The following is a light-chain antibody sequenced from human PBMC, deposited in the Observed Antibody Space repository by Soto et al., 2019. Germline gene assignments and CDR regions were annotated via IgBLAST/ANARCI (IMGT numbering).Light chain of an antibody. CDR3: HHFNTWPPKA. V-gene: IGKV3D-15*01. CDR1: QSVDND. J-gene: IGKJ1*01. Sequence: EIVMTQSPATLSVSPGDRATLSCRASQSVDNDLAWYQQKPGQPPRLLIYDASTRATGIPARFSGSQSGTEFTLTISSLLSEDFAVYYCHHFNTWPPKAFGQGTKVEFK. CDR2: DAS.